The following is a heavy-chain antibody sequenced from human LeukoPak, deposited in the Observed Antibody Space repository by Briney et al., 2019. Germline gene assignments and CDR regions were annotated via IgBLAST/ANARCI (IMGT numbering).Heavy chain of an antibody. CDR3: ARSRNYYYYMDV. J-gene: IGHJ6*03. CDR1: GYTFTGYY. V-gene: IGHV1-2*02. CDR2: INPNSGGT. Sequence: ASVKVSCKASGYTFTGYYMHWVRQAPGQGLEWMGWINPNSGGTNYVQKFQGRVTMTRDTSISTAYMELSRLRSDDTAVYYCARSRNYYYYMDVWGKGTTVTVSS.